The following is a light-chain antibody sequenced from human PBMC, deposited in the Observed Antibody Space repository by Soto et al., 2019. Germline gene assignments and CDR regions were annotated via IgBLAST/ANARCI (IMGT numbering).Light chain of an antibody. CDR1: QGIASY. J-gene: IGKJ1*01. V-gene: IGKV1-9*01. CDR2: AAS. CDR3: QQLYNYPRT. Sequence: DIQLTQSPSFLSASVGDRVSITCRASQGIASYLAWFQQKPGKAPELLILAASTLRSGVPSRFSGSGSGTDFTLTVSSLQPEDFGTYYCQQLYNYPRTFGQGTKVEI.